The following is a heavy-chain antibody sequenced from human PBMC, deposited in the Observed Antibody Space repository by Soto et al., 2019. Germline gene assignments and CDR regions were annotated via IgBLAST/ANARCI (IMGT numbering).Heavy chain of an antibody. D-gene: IGHD6-13*01. J-gene: IGHJ6*02. Sequence: QVQLVQSGAEVKKPGSSVKVSCKASGGTFSSYTISWVRQAPGQGLEWMGRIIPILGIANYAQKFQGRVTITAEKSTSTAYMELSSLRSEDTAVYYCARLFSAGRTYYYYGMDVWGQGTTVTVSS. CDR1: GGTFSSYT. V-gene: IGHV1-69*02. CDR3: ARLFSAGRTYYYYGMDV. CDR2: IIPILGIA.